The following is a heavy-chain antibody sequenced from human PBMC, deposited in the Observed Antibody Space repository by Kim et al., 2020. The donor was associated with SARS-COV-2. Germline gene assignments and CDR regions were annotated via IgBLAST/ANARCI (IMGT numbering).Heavy chain of an antibody. J-gene: IGHJ4*02. D-gene: IGHD6-13*01. CDR3: ARERHGIAAAGLDY. V-gene: IGHV1-69*13. CDR2: IIPIFGTA. Sequence: SVKVSCKASGGTFSSYAISWVRQAPGQGLEWMGGIIPIFGTANYAQKFQGRVTITADESTSTAYMELSSLRSEDTAVYYCARERHGIAAAGLDYWGQGTLVTVSS. CDR1: GGTFSSYA.